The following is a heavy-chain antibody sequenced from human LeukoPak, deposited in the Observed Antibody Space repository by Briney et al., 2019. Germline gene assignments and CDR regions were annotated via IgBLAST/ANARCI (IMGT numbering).Heavy chain of an antibody. CDR1: GFTFSNAW. CDR3: TTGYYYGSGSSAY. V-gene: IGHV3-15*07. Sequence: PGGSLRLSCAASGFTFSNAWMNWVRQAPGKRLEWVGRIKSKTDGGTTDYAAPVKGRFTISRDDSKNTLYLQMNSLKTEDTAVYYCTTGYYYGSGSSAYWGQGTLVTVSS. J-gene: IGHJ4*02. CDR2: IKSKTDGGTT. D-gene: IGHD3-10*01.